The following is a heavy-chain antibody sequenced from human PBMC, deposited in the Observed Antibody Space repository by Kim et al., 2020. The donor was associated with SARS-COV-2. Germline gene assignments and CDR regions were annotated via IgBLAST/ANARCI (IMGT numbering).Heavy chain of an antibody. Sequence: GGSLRLSCAASGFTFSSYEMNWVRQAPGKGLEWVSYISSSGSTIYYADSVKGRFTISRDNAKNSLYLQMNSLRAEDTAVYYCARVLGSSSWYAGGADDYWGQGTLVTVSS. D-gene: IGHD6-13*01. CDR3: ARVLGSSSWYAGGADDY. J-gene: IGHJ4*02. CDR2: ISSSGSTI. V-gene: IGHV3-48*03. CDR1: GFTFSSYE.